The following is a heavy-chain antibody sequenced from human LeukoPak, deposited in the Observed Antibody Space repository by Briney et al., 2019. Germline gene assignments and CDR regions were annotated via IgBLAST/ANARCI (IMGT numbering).Heavy chain of an antibody. J-gene: IGHJ3*02. V-gene: IGHV3-30*02. CDR1: GFTFSSYG. D-gene: IGHD1-26*01. CDR3: AKMGSGSYSGDAFDI. CDR2: IRYDGSNK. Sequence: GGSLRLSCAASGFTFSSYGMHWVRQAPGKGLEWVAFIRYDGSNKYYADSVKGRFTISRDNSKNTLYLQMHSLRAEDTAVYYCAKMGSGSYSGDAFDIWGQGTMVTVSS.